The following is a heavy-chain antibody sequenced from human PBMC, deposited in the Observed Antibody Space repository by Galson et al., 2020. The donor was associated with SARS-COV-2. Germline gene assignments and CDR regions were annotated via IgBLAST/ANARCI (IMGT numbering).Heavy chain of an antibody. D-gene: IGHD2-2*01. CDR2: LSGGSSYI. CDR3: TRDQYASSPPGCLGMDV. CDR1: GFTFSSYS. J-gene: IGHJ6*02. V-gene: IGHV3-21*01. Sequence: GGSLRLSCAASGFTFSSYSMNWVRQAPGKGLQWVSSLSGGSSYIYYADSLKGRFTVSRDNAKNSLYLQMNSLRAEDTAVYYCTRDQYASSPPGCLGMDVWGQGTTVTVSS.